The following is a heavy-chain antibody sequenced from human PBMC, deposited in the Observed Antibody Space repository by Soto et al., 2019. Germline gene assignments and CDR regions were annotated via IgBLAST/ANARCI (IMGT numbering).Heavy chain of an antibody. CDR3: AREQNSATYEGGFLP. J-gene: IGHJ5*02. Sequence: QVQLVESGGSVVQPGRSLRLSCAASGFTFSIYKMHWVRQAPGKGLEWVALISYDGSHKYYADAVKGRFTIARDNSKNTLYLQMDSLRPEDTAVYYCAREQNSATYEGGFLPWGQGSLVTVSS. CDR1: GFTFSIYK. CDR2: ISYDGSHK. D-gene: IGHD3-22*01. V-gene: IGHV3-30*03.